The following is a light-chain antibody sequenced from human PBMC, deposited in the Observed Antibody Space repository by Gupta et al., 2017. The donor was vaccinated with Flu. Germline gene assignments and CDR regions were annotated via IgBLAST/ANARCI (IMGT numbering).Light chain of an antibody. Sequence: DIQMTQSPSSLAASVGDRVTITCQASQDIDKFLNWYRQKPGKAPEILIFETSNLEAGVPSRFSGGGTGTVFTFTISSLQPADIATYYCQQDDNAPLTFGGGTKVEI. V-gene: IGKV1-33*01. CDR3: QQDDNAPLT. J-gene: IGKJ4*01. CDR2: ETS. CDR1: QDIDKF.